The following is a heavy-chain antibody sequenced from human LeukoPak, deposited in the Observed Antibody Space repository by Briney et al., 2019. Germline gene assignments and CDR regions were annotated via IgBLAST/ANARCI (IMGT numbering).Heavy chain of an antibody. CDR2: IIPIFGTA. CDR3: ARVAVEYYYDSSGYYLGPDY. CDR1: GGTFSSYA. J-gene: IGHJ4*02. Sequence: SVKVSCKASGGTFSSYAISWVRQAPGQGLEWMGGIIPIFGTANYAQKFQGRVTITTDESTSTAYMELSSLRSEDTAVYYCARVAVEYYYDSSGYYLGPDYWGQGTLVTVSS. D-gene: IGHD3-22*01. V-gene: IGHV1-69*05.